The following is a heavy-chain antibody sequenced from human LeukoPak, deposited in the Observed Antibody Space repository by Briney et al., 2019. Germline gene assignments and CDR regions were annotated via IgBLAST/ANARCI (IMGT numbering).Heavy chain of an antibody. V-gene: IGHV5-51*01. D-gene: IGHD6-19*01. CDR2: IYPGDSDT. CDR3: ARTPPMYSSGWSLFDY. J-gene: IGHJ4*02. CDR1: GYSFTSYW. Sequence: GESLKISCMGSGYSFTSYWIGWVRQMPGKGLEWMGIIYPGDSDTRYSPSFQGQVTISADKSISTAYLQWSSLKASDTAMYYCARTPPMYSSGWSLFDYWGQGTLVTVSS.